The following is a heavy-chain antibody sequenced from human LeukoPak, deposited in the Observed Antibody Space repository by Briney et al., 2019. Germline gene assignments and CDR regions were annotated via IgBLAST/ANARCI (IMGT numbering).Heavy chain of an antibody. D-gene: IGHD4-17*01. CDR2: ISPSDGNT. V-gene: IGHV3-23*01. CDR1: GFTFSKYA. J-gene: IGHJ4*02. Sequence: PGGSLRLSCAASGFTFSKYAMSCVRQAPGKGLEWVSAISPSDGNTFYADSVKGRFTISRDNSMNTLSLHMNSLRAEDTALYYCAKDSSVPYGITEWGQGTLVTVSS. CDR3: AKDSSVPYGITE.